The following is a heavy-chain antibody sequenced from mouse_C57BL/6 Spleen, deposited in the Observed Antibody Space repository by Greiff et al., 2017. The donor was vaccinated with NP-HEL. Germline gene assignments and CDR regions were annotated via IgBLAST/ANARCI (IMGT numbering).Heavy chain of an antibody. D-gene: IGHD2-1*01. CDR1: GYTFTDYE. Sequence: VQLQQSGASVTLSCKASGYTFTDYEMHWVKQTPVHGLEWIGAIDPETGGTAYNQKFKGKAILTADKSSSTAYMELRSLTSEDSAVYYCTRELHYAMDYWGQGTSVTVSS. CDR2: IDPETGGT. V-gene: IGHV1-15*01. J-gene: IGHJ4*01. CDR3: TRELHYAMDY.